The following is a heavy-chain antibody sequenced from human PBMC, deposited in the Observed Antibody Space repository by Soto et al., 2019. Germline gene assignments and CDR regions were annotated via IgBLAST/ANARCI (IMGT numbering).Heavy chain of an antibody. V-gene: IGHV3-11*05. CDR3: ARDYYDILTGYRNWFDP. J-gene: IGHJ5*02. CDR1: GFTFSDYY. CDR2: ISSSSSYT. Sequence: QVQLVESGGGLVKPGGSLRLSCAASGFTFSDYYMSWIRQAPGKGLEWVSYISSSSSYTNYADSVKGRFTISRDNAKNSLYLQMNSLRAEDTAVYYCARDYYDILTGYRNWFDPWGQGTLVTVSS. D-gene: IGHD3-9*01.